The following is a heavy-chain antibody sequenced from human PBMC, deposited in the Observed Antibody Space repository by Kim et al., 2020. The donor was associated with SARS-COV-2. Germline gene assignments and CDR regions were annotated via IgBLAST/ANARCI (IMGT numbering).Heavy chain of an antibody. CDR3: AHYIAGATRYFAS. D-gene: IGHD1-26*01. J-gene: IGHJ4*02. CDR1: GFTFSSYA. CDR2: ITDSGGST. V-gene: IGHV3-23*01. Sequence: GGSLRLSCAASGFTFSSYAMTWVRQAPGKGLEWVSTITDSGGSTYYADSVRCRFTISRDNSKNTLYLQMNSLRAEDTAIYYCAHYIAGATRYFASWGQGTLVTVSS.